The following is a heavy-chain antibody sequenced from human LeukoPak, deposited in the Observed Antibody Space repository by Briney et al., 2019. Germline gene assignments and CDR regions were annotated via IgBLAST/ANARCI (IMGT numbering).Heavy chain of an antibody. Sequence: PGGSLRLSCAASGFTFNTCGMHWVRQAPGKGLEWVAFIQYDGSNKYADSVKGRFTISRDNSKNTLYVQMNSLRVEDTAVYYCAKDWGSGSYGLDPWGQGTLVTVSS. D-gene: IGHD3-10*01. V-gene: IGHV3-30*02. CDR3: AKDWGSGSYGLDP. CDR1: GFTFNTCG. CDR2: IQYDGSNK. J-gene: IGHJ5*02.